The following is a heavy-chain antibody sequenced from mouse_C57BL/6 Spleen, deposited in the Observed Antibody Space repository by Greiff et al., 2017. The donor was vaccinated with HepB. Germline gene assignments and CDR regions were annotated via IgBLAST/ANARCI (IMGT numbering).Heavy chain of an antibody. Sequence: QVQLQQSGAELARPGASVKLSCKASGYTFTSYGISWVKQRTGQGLEWIGEIYPRSGNTYYNEKFKGKATLTADKSSSTAYMELRSLTSEDSAVYFCARGVDDYDGGYFDYWGQGTTLTVSS. J-gene: IGHJ2*01. CDR1: GYTFTSYG. CDR3: ARGVDDYDGGYFDY. CDR2: IYPRSGNT. V-gene: IGHV1-81*01. D-gene: IGHD2-4*01.